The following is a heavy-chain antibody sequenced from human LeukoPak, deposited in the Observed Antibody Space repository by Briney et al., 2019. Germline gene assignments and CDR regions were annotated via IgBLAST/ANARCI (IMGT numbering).Heavy chain of an antibody. CDR3: AKDSDGAGNFDPRVY. V-gene: IGHV3-30*02. CDR2: IRYDGSNK. CDR1: GFTFSSYG. J-gene: IGHJ4*02. Sequence: GGSLRLSCAASGFTFSSYGMHWVRQAPGKGLEGVAFIRYDGSNKYYADSVKGRFTISRDNSKNTLYLQMNSLRAEDTAVYYCAKDSDGAGNFDPRVYWGQGTLVTVSS. D-gene: IGHD1-7*01.